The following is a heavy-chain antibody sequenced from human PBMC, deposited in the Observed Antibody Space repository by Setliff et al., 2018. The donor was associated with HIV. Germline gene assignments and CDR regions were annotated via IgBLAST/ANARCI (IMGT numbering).Heavy chain of an antibody. D-gene: IGHD3-3*01. Sequence: SETLSLTCTVSHDSISRDYYWSWIRQPAGKGLEWIGHISTSGSTYYNPSLKSRVTISVDTSKNQFSLKLSSVTAADTAVYYCARLLGVVITWWFDPWGQGTLVTVSS. CDR1: HDSISRDYY. V-gene: IGHV4-61*09. CDR3: ARLLGVVITWWFDP. CDR2: ISTSGST. J-gene: IGHJ5*02.